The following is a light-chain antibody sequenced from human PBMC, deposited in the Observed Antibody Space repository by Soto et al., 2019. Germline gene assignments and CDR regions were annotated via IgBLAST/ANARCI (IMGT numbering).Light chain of an antibody. CDR2: GAS. CDR3: PQFRNWTWT. Sequence: EIVMTQSPATLSVSPGERATLSCRASQSVRSNLAWYPQKPGQAPRLLIYGASTRATGIPALFSCSGAGPDCTCTVSSLQSEDVAVDSCPQFRNWTWTFGQGTKVDNK. J-gene: IGKJ1*01. V-gene: IGKV3-15*01. CDR1: QSVRSN.